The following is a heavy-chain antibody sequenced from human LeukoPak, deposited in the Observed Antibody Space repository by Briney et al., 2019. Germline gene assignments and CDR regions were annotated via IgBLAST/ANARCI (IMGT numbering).Heavy chain of an antibody. CDR2: INHSGST. Sequence: ASETLSLTCAVYGGSFSGYYWSWIRQPPGKGLEWIGEINHSGSTNYNPSLKSRVTISVDTSKNQFSLKLSSVTAADTAVYYCARVGLVQRYYFDYWGQGTLVTVSS. J-gene: IGHJ4*02. V-gene: IGHV4-34*01. CDR3: ARVGLVQRYYFDY. D-gene: IGHD3-22*01. CDR1: GGSFSGYY.